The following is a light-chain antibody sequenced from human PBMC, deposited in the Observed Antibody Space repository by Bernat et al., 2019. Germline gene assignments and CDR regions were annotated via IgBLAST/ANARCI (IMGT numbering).Light chain of an antibody. V-gene: IGKV3-20*01. J-gene: IGKJ3*01. Sequence: EIVLTQSPGTLSLSPGERATLSCRASQSVSSSYLAWYQQKPGQAPRLLIYGASSRATGIPDRFSGSGSGTDFTLTISRLEPEDFAVYSCQQYGSSPPFTCGPGTKVDIK. CDR3: QQYGSSPPFT. CDR2: GAS. CDR1: QSVSSSY.